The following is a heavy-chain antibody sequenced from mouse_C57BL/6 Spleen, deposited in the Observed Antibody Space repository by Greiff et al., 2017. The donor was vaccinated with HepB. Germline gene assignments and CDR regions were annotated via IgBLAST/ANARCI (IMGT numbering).Heavy chain of an antibody. D-gene: IGHD1-1*02. CDR1: GYTFTDYN. V-gene: IGHV1-18*01. Sequence: EVKLVESGPELVKPGASVKIPCKASGYTFTDYNMDWVKQSHGKSLEWIGDINPNNGGTIYNQKFKGKATLTVDKSSSTAYMELRSLTSEDTAVYYCARGDYGNYYAMDYWGQGTSVTVSS. J-gene: IGHJ4*01. CDR3: ARGDYGNYYAMDY. CDR2: INPNNGGT.